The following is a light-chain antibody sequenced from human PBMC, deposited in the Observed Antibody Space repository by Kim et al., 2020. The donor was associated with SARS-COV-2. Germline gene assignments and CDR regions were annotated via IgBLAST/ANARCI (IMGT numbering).Light chain of an antibody. CDR3: SSYTTSNTYV. CDR2: DVT. Sequence: GHSITLSCTGTTSDIGTYTYVSWYQQHPDRAPKVIIYDVTKRPSGVSNRFSGSKSADTASLTISGLQAEDEADYYCSSYTTSNTYVFGPGTKVTVL. J-gene: IGLJ1*01. CDR1: TSDIGTYTY. V-gene: IGLV2-14*03.